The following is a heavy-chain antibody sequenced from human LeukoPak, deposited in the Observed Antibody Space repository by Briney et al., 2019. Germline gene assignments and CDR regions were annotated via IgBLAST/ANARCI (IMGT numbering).Heavy chain of an antibody. CDR1: GGTFSSYA. D-gene: IGHD2-21*02. J-gene: IGHJ5*02. CDR2: INPSGGST. V-gene: IGHV1-46*01. CDR3: ARGLPAGRAYCGGDCYLPFDP. Sequence: ASVKVSCKASGGTFSSYAISWVRQAPGQGLEWMGIINPSGGSTSYAQKFQGRVTMTRDTSTSTVYMELSSLRSEDTAVYYCARGLPAGRAYCGGDCYLPFDPWGQGTLVTVSS.